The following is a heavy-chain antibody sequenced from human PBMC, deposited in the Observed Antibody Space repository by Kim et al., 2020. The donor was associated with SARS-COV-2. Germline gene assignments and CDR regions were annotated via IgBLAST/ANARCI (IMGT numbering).Heavy chain of an antibody. D-gene: IGHD3-22*01. Sequence: TYYADSVKGRFNTSRDNSKTPLYLQMNSLRAEDTAVYYCFPMIVVDSDSWGQGTLVTVSS. CDR2: T. J-gene: IGHJ4*02. V-gene: IGHV3-23*01. CDR3: FPMIVVDSDS.